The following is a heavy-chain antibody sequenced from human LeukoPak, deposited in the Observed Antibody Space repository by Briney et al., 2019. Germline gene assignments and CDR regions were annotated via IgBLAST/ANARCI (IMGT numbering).Heavy chain of an antibody. Sequence: PSETLSLTCTVSGGSISSSSYYWGWIRQPPGKGLEWIGSIYYSGSTYYNPSLKSRVTISVDTSKNQFSLELSSVTAADTAVYYCARHFVVRPNWFDPWGQGTLVTVSS. CDR3: ARHFVVRPNWFDP. CDR2: IYYSGST. CDR1: GGSISSSSYY. D-gene: IGHD3-10*01. J-gene: IGHJ5*02. V-gene: IGHV4-39*01.